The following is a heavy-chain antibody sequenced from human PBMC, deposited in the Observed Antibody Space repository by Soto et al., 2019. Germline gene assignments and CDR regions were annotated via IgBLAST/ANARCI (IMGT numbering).Heavy chain of an antibody. CDR2: MYAGGDT. CDR3: VSRIPSWVFDY. CDR1: GLSVSDNY. J-gene: IGHJ4*01. V-gene: IGHV3-53*01. Sequence: GGSLRLSCGASGLSVSDNYMGWVRQAPGRGLEWVSVMYAGGDTHYADSVKGRFTISRDKSENTLYLQMNSLRDEDTGVYFCVSRIPSWVFDYWGLGTLVTVS. D-gene: IGHD2-21*01.